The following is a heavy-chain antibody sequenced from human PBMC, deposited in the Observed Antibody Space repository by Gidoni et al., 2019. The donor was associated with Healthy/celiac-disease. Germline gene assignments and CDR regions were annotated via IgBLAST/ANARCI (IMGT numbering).Heavy chain of an antibody. Sequence: QVQLVESGGGGVQPGRSLRLSCAAPGFTFSSYAMHWVRQAPGKGLEWVAVISYDGSNKYYADSVKGRFTISRDNSKNTLYLQMNSLRAEDTAVYYCARGQYYYDSSGSEGDYWGQGTLVTVSS. CDR1: GFTFSSYA. V-gene: IGHV3-30-3*01. CDR2: ISYDGSNK. J-gene: IGHJ4*02. D-gene: IGHD3-22*01. CDR3: ARGQYYYDSSGSEGDY.